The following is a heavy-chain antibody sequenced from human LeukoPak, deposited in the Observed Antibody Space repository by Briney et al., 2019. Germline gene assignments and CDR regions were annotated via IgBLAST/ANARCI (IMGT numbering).Heavy chain of an antibody. CDR1: GFTFSSSA. V-gene: IGHV3-30*18. Sequence: GGSLRLSCAASGFTFSSSAMSWVRQAPGKGLEWLALISYDGSNKYYADSVKGRFTISRDSSKNTLYLQMNSLRVEDTAVYYCAKDSNYYGSGSYLGHWGQGTLVTVSS. CDR2: ISYDGSNK. J-gene: IGHJ4*02. CDR3: AKDSNYYGSGSYLGH. D-gene: IGHD3-10*01.